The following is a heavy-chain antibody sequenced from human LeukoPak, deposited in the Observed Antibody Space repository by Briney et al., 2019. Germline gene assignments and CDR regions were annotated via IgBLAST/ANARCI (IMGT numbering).Heavy chain of an antibody. CDR1: GFTFSGSA. D-gene: IGHD1-1*01. Sequence: PGGSLRLSCAASGFTFSGSAMHWVRQASGKGLEWVGRIRSKVDNYATASAASVRGRFTISRDDSKNTAYLQMNSLKSEDTAVYYCTRLDWNDVRAFDIWGQGTVVTVPS. J-gene: IGHJ3*02. V-gene: IGHV3-73*01. CDR3: TRLDWNDVRAFDI. CDR2: IRSKVDNYAT.